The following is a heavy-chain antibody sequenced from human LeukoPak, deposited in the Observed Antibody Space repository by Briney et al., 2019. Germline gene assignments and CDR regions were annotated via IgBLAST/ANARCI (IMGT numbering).Heavy chain of an antibody. CDR1: GCTFSSYT. V-gene: IGHV1-69*02. CDR2: IIPILGIA. J-gene: IGHJ4*02. D-gene: IGHD3-22*01. CDR3: AFDYYDSSGYSDY. Sequence: SVKVSCKASGCTFSSYTISWVRQAPGQGLEWMGRIIPILGIANYAQKFQGRVTITADKSTSTAYMELSSLRSEDTAVYYCAFDYYDSSGYSDYWGQGTLVTVSS.